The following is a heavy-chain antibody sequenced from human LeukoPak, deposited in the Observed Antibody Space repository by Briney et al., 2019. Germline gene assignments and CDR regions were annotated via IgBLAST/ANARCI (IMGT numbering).Heavy chain of an antibody. V-gene: IGHV2-26*01. Sequence: SGPVLAKPTETLTLTCTVSGFALSNARMGVSWIRQPPGKALERLAHIFSNDEKSYSTSLKSRLTISKDTFKSQVVLTMTNMDPVDTATYYCARIYTDYGDYVSDTWGQGTLVTVSS. CDR3: ARIYTDYGDYVSDT. CDR1: GFALSNARMG. CDR2: IFSNDEK. D-gene: IGHD4-17*01. J-gene: IGHJ5*02.